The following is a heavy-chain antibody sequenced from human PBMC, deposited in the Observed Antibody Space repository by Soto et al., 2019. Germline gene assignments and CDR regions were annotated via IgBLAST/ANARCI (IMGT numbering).Heavy chain of an antibody. J-gene: IGHJ4*02. CDR2: MNQDGSQI. D-gene: IGHD5-18*01. CDR3: ARDIGYSTFDY. CDR1: GFTFSFYW. Sequence: GGSLRLSCAASGFTFSFYWMAWVRQAPGKGLKWVTNMNQDGSQINYVGSVRGRFTISRDNVKNSLFLQMNSLRAEDTAMYYCARDIGYSTFDYWGPATLVTVSS. V-gene: IGHV3-7*01.